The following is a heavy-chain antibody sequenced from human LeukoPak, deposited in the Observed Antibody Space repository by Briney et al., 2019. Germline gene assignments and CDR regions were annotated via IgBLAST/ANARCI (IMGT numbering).Heavy chain of an antibody. D-gene: IGHD2-2*01. CDR3: ARAEYGNWFDP. J-gene: IGHJ5*02. CDR1: GFYFNTYG. V-gene: IGHV3-33*01. CDR2: IWYDGSNR. Sequence: GGSLRLSCAASGFYFNTYGMHWVRQAPGKGPEWVAVIWYDGSNRDYADSMKGRFTISRDNSKNTVSLQMNSLRADDTAVYYCARAEYGNWFDPWGQGTLVTVSS.